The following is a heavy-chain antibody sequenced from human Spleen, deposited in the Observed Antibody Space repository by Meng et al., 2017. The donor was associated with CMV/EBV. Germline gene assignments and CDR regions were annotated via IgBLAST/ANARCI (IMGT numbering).Heavy chain of an antibody. D-gene: IGHD6-6*01. CDR3: ARQYSSSYYSDY. CDR1: GGSLSCYY. V-gene: IGHV4-34*01. Sequence: CCLYGGSLSCYYWSWIRQTPGKGLEWIGEIRHSGDITNYNPSLKSRVTISIDTSKKQFSLKLSAVTAADTAVYYCARQYSSSYYSDYWGQGTLVTGLL. CDR2: IRHSGDIT. J-gene: IGHJ4*02.